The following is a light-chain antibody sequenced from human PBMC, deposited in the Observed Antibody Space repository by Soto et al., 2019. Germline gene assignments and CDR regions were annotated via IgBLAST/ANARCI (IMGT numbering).Light chain of an antibody. CDR2: DAS. Sequence: DIVLTQSPAALSLSPVERATLSCRASQSVSSYLAWYQQKPGQAPRLLIYDASNRATGIPARFSGSGSGTDFTLTISSLEPEDFAVYYCQQRSNWPLTFGGGTKVDIK. CDR3: QQRSNWPLT. V-gene: IGKV3-11*01. J-gene: IGKJ4*01. CDR1: QSVSSY.